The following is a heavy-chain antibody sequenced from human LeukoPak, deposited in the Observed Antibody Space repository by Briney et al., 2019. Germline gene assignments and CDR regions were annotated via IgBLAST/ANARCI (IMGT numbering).Heavy chain of an antibody. Sequence: ASVKVSRKASVYTYTGYYMHWVRQAPGQGLEWMGGIIPLFGTPDYAQKFQDRVTITADKSTSTAYMELSSLRSEDTAVYYCASATLRCTGGSCYEMDVWGKGTTVTVSS. V-gene: IGHV1-69*06. CDR3: ASATLRCTGGSCYEMDV. J-gene: IGHJ6*04. CDR2: IIPLFGTP. CDR1: VYTYTGYY. D-gene: IGHD2-15*01.